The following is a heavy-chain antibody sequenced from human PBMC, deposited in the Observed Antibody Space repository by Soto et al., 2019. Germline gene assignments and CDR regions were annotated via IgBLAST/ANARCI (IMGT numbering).Heavy chain of an antibody. V-gene: IGHV4-59*01. D-gene: IGHD4-17*01. CDR1: GGSISSYY. CDR3: ARDRGRYGDYQNWFDP. Sequence: SETLSLTCTVSGGSISSYYWSWIRQPPGKGLEWIGYIYYSGSTNYNPSLKSRVTISVDTSKNQFSLKLSSVTAADTAVYYCARDRGRYGDYQNWFDPWGQGTLVTVSS. CDR2: IYYSGST. J-gene: IGHJ5*02.